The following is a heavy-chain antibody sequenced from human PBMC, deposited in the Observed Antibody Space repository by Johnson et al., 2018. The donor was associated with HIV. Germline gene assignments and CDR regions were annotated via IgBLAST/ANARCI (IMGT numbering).Heavy chain of an antibody. Sequence: VQLVESGGGLVQPGGSLRLSCAASGFTFSSYDMHWVRQATGKGLEWVSAIGTAGDTYYPGSVKGRFTISRENAKNSLYLQMNSLRAEDTALYYCAKALFMGWEQTDAFDIWGQGTMVTVSS. J-gene: IGHJ3*02. V-gene: IGHV3-13*01. CDR2: IGTAGDT. D-gene: IGHD1-26*01. CDR3: AKALFMGWEQTDAFDI. CDR1: GFTFSSYD.